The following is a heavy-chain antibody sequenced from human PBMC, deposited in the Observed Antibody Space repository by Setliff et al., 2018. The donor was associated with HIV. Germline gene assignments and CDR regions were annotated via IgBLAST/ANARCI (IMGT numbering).Heavy chain of an antibody. J-gene: IGHJ5*02. CDR2: IYTSGST. V-gene: IGHV4-4*08. Sequence: PSETLSLTCTVSGGSISSYYWSWIRQPPGKGLEWIGYIYTSGSTNYNPSLKSRVTISVDTSKNQFSLKLSSVTAADTAVYYCARENNGYYYDSSGYYHWGQGTLVTVSS. CDR1: GGSISSYY. CDR3: ARENNGYYYDSSGYYH. D-gene: IGHD3-22*01.